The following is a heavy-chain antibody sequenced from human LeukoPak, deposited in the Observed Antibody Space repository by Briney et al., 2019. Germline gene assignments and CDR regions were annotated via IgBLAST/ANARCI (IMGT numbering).Heavy chain of an antibody. Sequence: GGSLRLSCAASGFTFSSYAMSWVRQAPGKGLEWVSAISGSGGSTYYADSVKGRFTISRDNSKNTLYLQMKSLGAEDTAVYYCAKDLYCGGDCYIDPWGQGTLVTVSS. CDR2: ISGSGGST. J-gene: IGHJ5*02. D-gene: IGHD2-21*02. V-gene: IGHV3-23*01. CDR1: GFTFSSYA. CDR3: AKDLYCGGDCYIDP.